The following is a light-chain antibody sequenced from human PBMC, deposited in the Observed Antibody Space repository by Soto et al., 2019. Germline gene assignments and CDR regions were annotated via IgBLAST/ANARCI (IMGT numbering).Light chain of an antibody. CDR1: QSISSW. CDR3: QQYSSLPYT. V-gene: IGKV1-5*03. Sequence: DIQMTHSPSTLSASVGDSVTITCRASQSISSWLAWYQQKPGKSPKLLIYKASSLKSGVPSRFSGSGSGTEFTLTINNLQPDDFATYYCQQYSSLPYTFGQGTKLEI. J-gene: IGKJ2*01. CDR2: KAS.